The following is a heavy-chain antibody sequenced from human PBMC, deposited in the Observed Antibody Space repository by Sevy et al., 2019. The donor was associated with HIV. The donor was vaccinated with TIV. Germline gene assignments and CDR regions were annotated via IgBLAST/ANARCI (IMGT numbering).Heavy chain of an antibody. Sequence: GGSLRLSCAASGFTFSDYAIHWVRQVPGKGLEWVSGISWNSGAIGYADSVKGRFTISRDNAKNSLYLQMNSLRVEDTAFNYCGRAQGYWVTNSCYGGSVNAFDIWGQGTMVTVSS. CDR3: GRAQGYWVTNSCYGGSVNAFDI. D-gene: IGHD2-2*01. J-gene: IGHJ3*02. V-gene: IGHV3-9*01. CDR1: GFTFSDYA. CDR2: ISWNSGAI.